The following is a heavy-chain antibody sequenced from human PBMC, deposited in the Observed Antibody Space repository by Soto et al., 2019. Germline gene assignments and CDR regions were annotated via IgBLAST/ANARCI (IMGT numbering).Heavy chain of an antibody. Sequence: PGGSLRLSCSASGFTFRNFDFHWVRQPTGKGLEWVATIGTIGDTYYPVSVKGRFTVSRENAKSSVFLQMNSLRVADTAVYFCVRGQEVGARLFDSWGQGTPVTVSS. CDR1: GFTFRNFD. V-gene: IGHV3-13*01. CDR2: IGTIGDT. D-gene: IGHD2-15*01. CDR3: VRGQEVGARLFDS. J-gene: IGHJ4*02.